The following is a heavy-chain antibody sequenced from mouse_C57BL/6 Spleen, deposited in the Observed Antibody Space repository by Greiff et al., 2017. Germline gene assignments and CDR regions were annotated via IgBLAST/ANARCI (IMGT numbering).Heavy chain of an antibody. D-gene: IGHD2-3*01. CDR2: IDPCDGYT. CDR1: GYTFTSYW. CDR3: ARSLDGYYPYYALDD. Sequence: VQLQQPGAELVRPGTSVKLSCKASGYTFTSYWMHWVKQRPGQGLEWIGVIDPCDGYTNYNQKFKGKATLTVDTSSSTAYMQLSSLTSEDSAVYFCARSLDGYYPYYALDDWGQGTSVTVSS. J-gene: IGHJ4*01. V-gene: IGHV1-59*01.